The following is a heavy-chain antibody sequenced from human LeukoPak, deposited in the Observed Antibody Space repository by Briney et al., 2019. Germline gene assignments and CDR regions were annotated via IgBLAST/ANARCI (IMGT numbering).Heavy chain of an antibody. D-gene: IGHD2-21*02. CDR1: GGSISSGGYY. CDR3: ARMQTAMYYFDY. Sequence: PSETLSLTCTVSGGSISSGGYYWSWIRQPPGKGLEWIGYIYHSGSTYYNPSLKSRVTISVDRSKNQFSLKLSSVTAADTAVYYWARMQTAMYYFDYWGQGTLVTVSS. CDR2: IYHSGST. J-gene: IGHJ4*02. V-gene: IGHV4-30-2*01.